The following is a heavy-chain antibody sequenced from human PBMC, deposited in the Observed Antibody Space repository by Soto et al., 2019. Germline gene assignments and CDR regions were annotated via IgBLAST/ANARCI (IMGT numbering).Heavy chain of an antibody. CDR2: ISNDGETI. CDR1: GFSFSDYY. CDR3: ARETADSDSSALDY. D-gene: IGHD3-22*01. J-gene: IGHJ4*02. Sequence: QVQLVESGGDLVKPGGSLRLSCAASGFSFSDYYMTWVRQAPGKGLEWLSYISNDGETIYSADSVKGRFTISRDNVKNSLFLQMNSLRAEDTAIYYCARETADSDSSALDYWGQGTLVTVSS. V-gene: IGHV3-11*01.